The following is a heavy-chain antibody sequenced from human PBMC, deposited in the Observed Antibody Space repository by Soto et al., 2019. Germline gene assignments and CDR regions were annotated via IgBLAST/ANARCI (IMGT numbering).Heavy chain of an antibody. J-gene: IGHJ6*02. CDR3: AKADCGTSCYYAMDV. Sequence: GASVKVSCKASGYTFTSYYIHWVRQAPGQGLEWMGIIHPSGGSTSYAQKFQGRVTMTRDTSTSTVYMELSSLRSEDTAVYYCAKADCGTSCYYAMDVWGQGTTVTVSS. D-gene: IGHD2-15*01. CDR2: IHPSGGST. V-gene: IGHV1-46*01. CDR1: GYTFTSYY.